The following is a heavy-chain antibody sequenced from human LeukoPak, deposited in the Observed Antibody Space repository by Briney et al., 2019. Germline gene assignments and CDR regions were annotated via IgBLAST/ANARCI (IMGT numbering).Heavy chain of an antibody. D-gene: IGHD1-26*01. CDR3: ARGLLYSGSFARNWFDS. Sequence: SETLSLTCTVSGGSITISSYYWGWIRQPPGKGLEWIGSIYYSGNTYYNPSLKSRVTISADTSKHQFSLNLSSVTAADTAIYFCARGLLYSGSFARNWFDSWGQGTLVTVSS. CDR1: GGSITISSYY. V-gene: IGHV4-39*01. CDR2: IYYSGNT. J-gene: IGHJ5*01.